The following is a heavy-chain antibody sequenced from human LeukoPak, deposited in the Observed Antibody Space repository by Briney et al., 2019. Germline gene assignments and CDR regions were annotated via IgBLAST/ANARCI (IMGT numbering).Heavy chain of an antibody. CDR2: ISAYSGDT. J-gene: IGHJ1*01. CDR3: ARGRNQWLVPDDYLQE. Sequence: ASVKVSCKASGYTFTSYGISWVRQAPGQGLEWMGWISAYSGDTDYAQQFQGRVTMTTDSSTDTVYIEVRDLRSDGAAIYYCARGRNQWLVPDDYLQEWGQGTLVTVS. D-gene: IGHD6-19*01. V-gene: IGHV1-18*01. CDR1: GYTFTSYG.